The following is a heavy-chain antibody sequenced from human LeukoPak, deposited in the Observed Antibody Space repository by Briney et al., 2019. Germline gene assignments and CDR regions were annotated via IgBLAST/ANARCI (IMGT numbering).Heavy chain of an antibody. J-gene: IGHJ4*02. CDR3: AKEKKSGGWPLDY. V-gene: IGHV3-23*01. CDR1: GFTFSTCA. D-gene: IGHD2-15*01. CDR2: IGYGGSHT. Sequence: GGSLRLSCAASGFTFSTCAMSWVRQAPGKGLEWVAGIGYGGSHTYYAGSVTGRFTISRDNSKNTMPLQMNSLRADDTAVYYCAKEKKSGGWPLDYWGQGALVTVSS.